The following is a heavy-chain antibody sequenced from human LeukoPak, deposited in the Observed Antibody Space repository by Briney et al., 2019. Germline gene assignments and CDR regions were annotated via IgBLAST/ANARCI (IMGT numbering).Heavy chain of an antibody. Sequence: ASVKVSCKASGYTFTGYYMHWVRQAPGQGLEWMGWINPNSGGTNYAQKLQGRVTMTTDTSTSTAYMELRSLRSDDTAVYYCARGSYYGSGSRAFSTNDYWGQGTLVTVSS. CDR2: INPNSGGT. CDR3: ARGSYYGSGSRAFSTNDY. D-gene: IGHD3-10*01. CDR1: GYTFTGYY. J-gene: IGHJ4*02. V-gene: IGHV1-2*02.